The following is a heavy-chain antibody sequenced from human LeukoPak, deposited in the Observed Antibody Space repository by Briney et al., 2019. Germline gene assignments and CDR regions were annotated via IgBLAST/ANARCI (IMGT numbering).Heavy chain of an antibody. J-gene: IGHJ3*02. D-gene: IGHD3-22*01. Sequence: GGSLRLSCAASGFTVSSNYMSWVRQAPGKGLEWVSAISGSGGSTYYADSVKGRFTISRDNSKNTLYLQMNSLRAEDTAVYYCARHYDSSGYNAFDIWGQGTMVTVSS. CDR1: GFTVSSNY. CDR2: ISGSGGST. V-gene: IGHV3-23*01. CDR3: ARHYDSSGYNAFDI.